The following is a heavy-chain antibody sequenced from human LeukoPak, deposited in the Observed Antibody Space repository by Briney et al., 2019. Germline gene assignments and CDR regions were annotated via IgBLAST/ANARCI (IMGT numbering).Heavy chain of an antibody. Sequence: GGSLRLSCAASGFTFSSYAMSWVRQAPGKGLEWVSVIYSGGSTYYADSVKGRFTISRDNSKNTLYLQMNSLRAEDTAVYYCARSLNYWGQGTLVTVSS. CDR3: ARSLNY. CDR1: GFTFSSYA. J-gene: IGHJ4*02. D-gene: IGHD5/OR15-5a*01. V-gene: IGHV3-66*01. CDR2: IYSGGST.